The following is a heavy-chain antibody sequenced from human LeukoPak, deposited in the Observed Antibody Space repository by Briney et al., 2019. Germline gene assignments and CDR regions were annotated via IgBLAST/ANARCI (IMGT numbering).Heavy chain of an antibody. V-gene: IGHV3-21*01. D-gene: IGHD6-19*01. CDR1: GFTFSNYS. CDR3: ARDRLLTGSGCLDS. J-gene: IGHJ4*02. CDR2: ISDNGRYM. Sequence: GGSLRLSCAASGFTFSNYSMTWVRQAPGKGLEWVSSISDNGRYMNTADSMKGRFTISRDNAKNSLFLQMITLRAEDTAIYYCARDRLLTGSGCLDSWGQGTLVTVSS.